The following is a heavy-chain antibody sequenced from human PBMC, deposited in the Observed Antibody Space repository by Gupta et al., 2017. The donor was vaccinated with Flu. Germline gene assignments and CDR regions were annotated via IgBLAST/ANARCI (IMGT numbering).Heavy chain of an antibody. Sequence: EVQLVESGGGLVQPGGSLRLSCAASGFTVSSNYMSWVRQAPGKGLEWVSVIYSGGSTYYADSVKGRFTISRDNSKNTLYLQMNSLRAEDTAVYYCASYDYGDYDGFGWGQGTLVTVSS. CDR2: IYSGGST. CDR3: ASYDYGDYDGFG. J-gene: IGHJ4*02. D-gene: IGHD4-17*01. V-gene: IGHV3-66*02. CDR1: GFTVSSNY.